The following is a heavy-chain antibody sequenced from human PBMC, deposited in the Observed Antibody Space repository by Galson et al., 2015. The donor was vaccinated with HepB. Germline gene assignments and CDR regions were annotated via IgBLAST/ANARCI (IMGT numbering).Heavy chain of an antibody. Sequence: SLRLSCAASGFTFSTYGMHWVRQAPGKGLEWVAFIRDDGSDKYYADSVKGRFTISRDNSKNTLYLQMNSLRAEDTAVYYCAKGLGSTASDYWGQGTLIIVSS. V-gene: IGHV3-30*02. CDR1: GFTFSTYG. CDR2: IRDDGSDK. J-gene: IGHJ4*02. CDR3: AKGLGSTASDY.